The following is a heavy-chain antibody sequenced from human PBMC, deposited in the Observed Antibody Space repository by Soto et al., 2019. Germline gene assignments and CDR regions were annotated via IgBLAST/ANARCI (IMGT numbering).Heavy chain of an antibody. J-gene: IGHJ4*02. CDR2: IYSFGST. D-gene: IGHD2-2*01. V-gene: IGHV4-59*08. CDR1: GGSISPYY. CDR3: ARPRSTVSLLDY. Sequence: SETLSLTCTVSGGSISPYYWSWIRQPPGKGLEWIGYIYSFGSTNYNASLESRVSMSVDTSKNQVSLKLTSVTTADTAVYFCARPRSTVSLLDYWGLATLVTVSS.